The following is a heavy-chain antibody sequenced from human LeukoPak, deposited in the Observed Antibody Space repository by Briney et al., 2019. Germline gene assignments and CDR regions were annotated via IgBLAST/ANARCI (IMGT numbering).Heavy chain of an antibody. J-gene: IGHJ4*02. Sequence: SQTLSLTCAVSGDSFSSNSAAWNWLRQSPSRGLEWLGRTYYRSKWSNNYAVSVKSRITINSDTSKNQFALQLNSVTPEDTAVYYCARGSNDYRDYSFDYWGQGTLVTVSS. V-gene: IGHV6-1*01. CDR3: ARGSNDYRDYSFDY. D-gene: IGHD4-17*01. CDR2: TYYRSKWSN. CDR1: GDSFSSNSAA.